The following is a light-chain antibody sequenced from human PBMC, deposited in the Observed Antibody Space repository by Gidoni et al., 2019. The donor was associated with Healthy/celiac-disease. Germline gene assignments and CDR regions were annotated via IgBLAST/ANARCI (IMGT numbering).Light chain of an antibody. CDR2: GAS. CDR3: QQYGSSPKT. J-gene: IGKJ1*01. V-gene: IGKV3-20*01. CDR1: QSVSSSY. Sequence: EIVLTQSPGTLSLSPGERATLSCRASQSVSSSYLAWYQQKPGQAPRLLIDGASSRATGIPDRFSGSGSGTDFPLTISRLEPEDFAVYYCQQYGSSPKTFGQXTKVEIK.